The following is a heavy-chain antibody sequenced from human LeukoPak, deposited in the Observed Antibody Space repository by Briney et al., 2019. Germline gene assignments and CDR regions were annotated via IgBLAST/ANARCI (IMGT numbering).Heavy chain of an antibody. CDR1: GGSISSYY. CDR3: ARAAWFDP. D-gene: IGHD6-25*01. Sequence: SETLSLTCTVSGGSISSYYWSWIRQPPGKGLEWIGYIYYSGSTNYNPSLKSRVTISVDTSKNQFSLKLSSVAAADTAVYYCARAAWFDPWGQGTLVTVSS. J-gene: IGHJ5*02. V-gene: IGHV4-59*01. CDR2: IYYSGST.